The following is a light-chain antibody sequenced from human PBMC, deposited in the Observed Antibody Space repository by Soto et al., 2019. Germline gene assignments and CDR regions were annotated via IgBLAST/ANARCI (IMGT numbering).Light chain of an antibody. CDR2: GAS. J-gene: IGKJ3*01. Sequence: DIQMTQSPSYLSASVGGTVTITCRASQNIDNYLNWYQHEPGKAPQLLIYGASTLQSGVPSRFSGSGSGTDFTLTIASLQPEDFATYYCQQSSSTPRPFGPGTTVHVE. V-gene: IGKV1-39*01. CDR3: QQSSSTPRP. CDR1: QNIDNY.